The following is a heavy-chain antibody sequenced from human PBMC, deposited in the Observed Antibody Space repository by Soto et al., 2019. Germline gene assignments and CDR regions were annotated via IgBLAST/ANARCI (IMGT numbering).Heavy chain of an antibody. J-gene: IGHJ6*03. Sequence: SETLSLTCTVSGGSISSYYWSWIRQPPGKGLEWIGYIYYSGSTNYNPSLKSRVTISVDTSKNQFSLKLSSVTAADTAVYYCAREGHYDYIWGSYRSGAGYYYMDVWGKGTTVTVSS. CDR2: IYYSGST. CDR3: AREGHYDYIWGSYRSGAGYYYMDV. D-gene: IGHD3-16*02. CDR1: GGSISSYY. V-gene: IGHV4-59*01.